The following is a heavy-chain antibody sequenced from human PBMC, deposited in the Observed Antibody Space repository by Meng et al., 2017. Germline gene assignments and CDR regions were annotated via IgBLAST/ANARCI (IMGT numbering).Heavy chain of an antibody. Sequence: QLVESGGGVVQPGRSLRLSCAASGFTFSSYAMHWVRQAPGKGLEWVAVISYDGSNKYYADSVKGRFTISRDNSKNTLYLQMNSLRAEDTAVYYCARAEYYYDSSDYWGQGTLVTVSS. D-gene: IGHD3-22*01. CDR2: ISYDGSNK. CDR1: GFTFSSYA. V-gene: IGHV3-30*01. J-gene: IGHJ4*02. CDR3: ARAEYYYDSSDY.